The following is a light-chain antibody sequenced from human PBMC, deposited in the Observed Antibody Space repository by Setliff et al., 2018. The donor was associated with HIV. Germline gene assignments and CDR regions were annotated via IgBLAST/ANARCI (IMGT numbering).Light chain of an antibody. CDR1: NIGSKS. Sequence: SYELTQSPSVSVAPGKTARITCGGSNIGSKSVHWYQQKPGQAPVLVIFYDTDRPSGIPERFSAYNSGNTATLTISRVEAGDEADYYCHVWDSSSDNWVFGGGTKFTVL. J-gene: IGLJ3*02. CDR3: HVWDSSSDNWV. CDR2: YDT. V-gene: IGLV3-21*04.